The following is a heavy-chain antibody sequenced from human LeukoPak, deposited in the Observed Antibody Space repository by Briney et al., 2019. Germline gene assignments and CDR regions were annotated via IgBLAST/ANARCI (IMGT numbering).Heavy chain of an antibody. CDR1: GGSISSVNYY. D-gene: IGHD3-3*01. V-gene: IGHV4-61*02. J-gene: IGHJ4*02. CDR2: IYTSGST. Sequence: SQTLSLTCTASGGSISSVNYYWSWIRQPAGKGLEWIGRIYTSGSTNYNPSLKSRVTISVDTSKNQFSLQLTSVTAADTAVYYCARDDFWSGYQDYWGQGALVTVSS. CDR3: ARDDFWSGYQDY.